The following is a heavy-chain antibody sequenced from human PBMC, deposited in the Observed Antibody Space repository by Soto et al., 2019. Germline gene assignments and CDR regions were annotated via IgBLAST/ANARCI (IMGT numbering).Heavy chain of an antibody. V-gene: IGHV4-34*01. Sequence: SATLSLTCVVYGGSLSGIYWTWVRQPPGKGLEWIGEVNHSGSTNYSPSLESRITISLDTSNNQFSLKLSSVTAADTAVYYCAKGPGYSFGYSVYYYYYGMDVWGQGTTVTVS. CDR1: GGSLSGIY. J-gene: IGHJ6*02. D-gene: IGHD5-18*01. CDR2: VNHSGST. CDR3: AKGPGYSFGYSVYYYYYGMDV.